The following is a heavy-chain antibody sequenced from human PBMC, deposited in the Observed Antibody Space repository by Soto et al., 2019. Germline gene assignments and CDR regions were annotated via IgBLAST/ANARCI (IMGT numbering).Heavy chain of an antibody. V-gene: IGHV4-59*08. D-gene: IGHD3-10*01. CDR1: GGSISSYY. CDR2: IFYSGNT. Sequence: SETLSLTCTVSGGSISSYYWSWIRQPPGKGLEWIGYIFYSGNTNYNPSLKSRVTISVDTSKKQSSLRLSSVTAADTAVYYCARLRQYYYGSGSYPSEIRFDDWGQGTLVTVSS. J-gene: IGHJ4*02. CDR3: ARLRQYYYGSGSYPSEIRFDD.